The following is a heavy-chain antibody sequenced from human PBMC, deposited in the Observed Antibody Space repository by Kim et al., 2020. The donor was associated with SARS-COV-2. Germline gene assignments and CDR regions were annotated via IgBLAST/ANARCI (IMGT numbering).Heavy chain of an antibody. CDR1: GGSFSGYY. CDR2: INHSGST. J-gene: IGHJ4*02. V-gene: IGHV4-34*01. Sequence: SETLSLTCAVYGGSFSGYYWSWIRQPPGKGLEWIGEINHSGSTNYNPSLKSRVTISVDTSKNQFSLKLSSVTAADTAVYYCARGIVVVPAAMGLRYFDYWGQGTLVTVSS. D-gene: IGHD2-2*01. CDR3: ARGIVVVPAAMGLRYFDY.